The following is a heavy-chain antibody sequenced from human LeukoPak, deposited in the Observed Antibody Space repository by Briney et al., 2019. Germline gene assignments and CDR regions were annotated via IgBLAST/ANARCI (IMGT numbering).Heavy chain of an antibody. CDR2: IIPILGIA. J-gene: IGHJ4*02. CDR1: GYTFTSYA. CDR3: ARDLGYYYGSGNDY. Sequence: SVKVSCKASGYTFTSYAISWVRQAPGQGLEWMGRIIPILGIANYAQKFQGRVTITADKSTSTAYMELSSLRSEDTAVYYCARDLGYYYGSGNDYWGQGTLVTVSS. V-gene: IGHV1-69*04. D-gene: IGHD3-10*01.